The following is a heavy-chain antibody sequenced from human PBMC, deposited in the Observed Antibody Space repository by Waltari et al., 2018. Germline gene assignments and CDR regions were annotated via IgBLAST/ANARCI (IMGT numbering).Heavy chain of an antibody. D-gene: IGHD5-12*01. CDR2: IIPIFGTA. CDR1: GGTFSSYA. J-gene: IGHJ4*02. Sequence: QVQLVQSGAEVKKPGSSVKVSCKASGGTFSSYAISWVRQAPGQGLEWMGGIIPIFGTAHYAQKFQGRVTITADESTSTAYMELSRLRSEDTAVYYCAIKVESVSTLVLLDYWGQGTLVIVSS. V-gene: IGHV1-69*13. CDR3: AIKVESVSTLVLLDY.